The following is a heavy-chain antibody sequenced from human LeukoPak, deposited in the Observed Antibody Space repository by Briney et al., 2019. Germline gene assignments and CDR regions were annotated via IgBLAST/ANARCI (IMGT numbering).Heavy chain of an antibody. J-gene: IGHJ5*02. Sequence: ASVKVSCKASGYTFTSYDINWVRQATGQGLEWMGWMNPNSGNTGYARKFQGRVTMTRNTSISTAYMELSSLRSEDTAVYYCARGRGSYRNNWFDPWGQGTLVTVSS. V-gene: IGHV1-8*01. CDR2: MNPNSGNT. CDR3: ARGRGSYRNNWFDP. D-gene: IGHD1-26*01. CDR1: GYTFTSYD.